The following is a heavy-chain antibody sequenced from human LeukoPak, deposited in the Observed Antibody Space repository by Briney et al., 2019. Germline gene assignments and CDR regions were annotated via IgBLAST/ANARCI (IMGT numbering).Heavy chain of an antibody. V-gene: IGHV6-1*01. CDR1: GDSVSSKSV. D-gene: IGHD5-24*01. CDR2: VYYRSKWSK. J-gene: IGHJ4*02. Sequence: TSQTLSLTCGISGDSVSSKSVWNWIRQSPSRGLEWLGRVYYRSKWSKNYAVSVKSRITINPDTSTNRFPLQLSSVTAEDTAVYYCARGDQDFDFWGQGTLVTVSS. CDR3: ARGDQDFDF.